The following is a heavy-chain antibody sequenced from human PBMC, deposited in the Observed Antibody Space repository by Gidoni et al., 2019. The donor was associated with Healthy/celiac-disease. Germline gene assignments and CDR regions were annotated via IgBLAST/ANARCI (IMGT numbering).Heavy chain of an antibody. CDR1: GFTFSSYG. V-gene: IGHV3-33*01. J-gene: IGHJ6*02. CDR2: IWYDGSNK. Sequence: QVQLVESGGGVVQPGRSLRLSCAASGFTFSSYGMHWVHQAPGKGREWVAVIWYDGSNKYYADSVKGRFTISRDNSKNTLYLQMNSLRAEDTAVYYCARDRQQQLVSGMDVWGQGTTVTVSS. D-gene: IGHD6-13*01. CDR3: ARDRQQQLVSGMDV.